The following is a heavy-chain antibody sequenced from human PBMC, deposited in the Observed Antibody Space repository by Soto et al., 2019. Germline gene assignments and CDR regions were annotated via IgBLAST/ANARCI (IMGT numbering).Heavy chain of an antibody. CDR3: AREMPTIGYYYGFDV. D-gene: IGHD1-1*01. V-gene: IGHV4-4*02. J-gene: IGHJ6*02. Sequence: SETLSLTCAVSGGSISSSNWWSWVRQPPGKGLEWIGEIYNSGSTNYNPSLKSRVTISLDKSKNQFSLKVSSVTAADTAVYYCAREMPTIGYYYGFDVWGQGTTVT. CDR1: GGSISSSNW. CDR2: IYNSGST.